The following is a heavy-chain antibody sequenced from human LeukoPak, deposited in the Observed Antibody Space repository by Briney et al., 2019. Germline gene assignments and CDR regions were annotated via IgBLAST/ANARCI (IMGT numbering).Heavy chain of an antibody. Sequence: GGSLRLSCAASGFTFSSYAMTWVRQAPGKGLEWVSAVSGSGFNTYYADSVKGRFTISRDNAKNSLYLQMNSLRAEDTALYYCARENWYKFDYWGQGTLVTVSS. D-gene: IGHD1/OR15-1a*01. CDR1: GFTFSSYA. V-gene: IGHV3-23*01. CDR3: ARENWYKFDY. J-gene: IGHJ4*02. CDR2: VSGSGFNT.